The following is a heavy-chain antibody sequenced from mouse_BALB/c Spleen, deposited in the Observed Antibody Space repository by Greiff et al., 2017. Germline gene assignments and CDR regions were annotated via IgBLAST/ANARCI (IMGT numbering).Heavy chain of an antibody. CDR2: IYPGDGDT. CDR3: ARSGYYRYYAMDY. V-gene: IGHV1-80*01. CDR1: GYAFSSYW. Sequence: VQGVESGAELVRPGSSVKISCKASGYAFSSYWMNWVKQRPGQGLEWIGQIYPGDGDTNYNGKFKGKATLTADKSSSTAYMQLSSLTSEDSAVYFCARSGYYRYYAMDYWGQGTSVTVSS. J-gene: IGHJ4*01. D-gene: IGHD3-1*01.